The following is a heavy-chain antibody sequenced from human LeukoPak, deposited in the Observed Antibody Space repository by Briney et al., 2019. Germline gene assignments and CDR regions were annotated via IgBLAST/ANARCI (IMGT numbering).Heavy chain of an antibody. J-gene: IGHJ4*02. CDR1: GFTFSRYG. D-gene: IGHD2-21*01. CDR2: IWYDGSNK. V-gene: IGHV3-30*02. Sequence: PGGSLRLSCAASGFTFSRYGMHWVRQAPGKGLEWVGMIWYDGSNKNYADSVKGRFTISRDNSKNTVYLQMNSLRAEDTAVYYCAKDYNRGLPDYWGQGTLVIVSS. CDR3: AKDYNRGLPDY.